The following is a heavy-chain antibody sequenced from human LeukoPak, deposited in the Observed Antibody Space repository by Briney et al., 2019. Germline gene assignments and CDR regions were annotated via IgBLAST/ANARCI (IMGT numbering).Heavy chain of an antibody. D-gene: IGHD4-17*01. J-gene: IGHJ4*02. CDR3: AREEGLTVTIDC. V-gene: IGHV3-30-3*01. CDR2: ISYDGSNK. CDR1: GFTFSSYA. Sequence: GRSLRLSCAASGFTFSSYALHWVRQAPGKGLEWVAVISYDGSNKYYADSVKGRFTISRDNSKNTLYLQMNSLRAEDTAVYYCAREEGLTVTIDCWGQGTLVTVSS.